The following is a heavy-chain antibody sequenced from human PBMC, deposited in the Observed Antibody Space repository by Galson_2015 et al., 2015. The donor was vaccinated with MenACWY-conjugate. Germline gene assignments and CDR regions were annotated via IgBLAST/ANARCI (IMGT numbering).Heavy chain of an antibody. V-gene: IGHV3-53*01. CDR2: IYSGGAT. Sequence: SLRLSCAASGFVVSTDYMSWVRQAPGKGLEWVAIIYSGGATYYIDSVKGRFTVSRDNSKNTFYLQMNSLRLEDTGVYYCARDARIPPYGMDGWGQGTTVTVSS. CDR3: ARDARIPPYGMDG. D-gene: IGHD2-21*01. CDR1: GFVVSTDY. J-gene: IGHJ6*02.